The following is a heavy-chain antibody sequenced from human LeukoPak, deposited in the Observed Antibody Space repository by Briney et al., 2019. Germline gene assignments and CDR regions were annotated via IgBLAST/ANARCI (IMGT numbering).Heavy chain of an antibody. V-gene: IGHV3-9*01. J-gene: IGHJ3*02. CDR1: GFTFDDYA. D-gene: IGHD3-22*01. CDR2: ISWNSGSI. Sequence: GRSLRLSCAASGFTFDDYAMHWVRQAPGKGLEWVSGISWNSGSIGYADSVKGRFTISRDNAKNSLYLQMNSLRAEDTALYYCAKDFGYYDNSGYYWAHDAFDIWGQGTMVTVSS. CDR3: AKDFGYYDNSGYYWAHDAFDI.